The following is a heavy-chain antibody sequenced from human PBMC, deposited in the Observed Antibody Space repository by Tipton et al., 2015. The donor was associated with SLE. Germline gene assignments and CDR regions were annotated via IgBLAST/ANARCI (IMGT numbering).Heavy chain of an antibody. CDR2: VTWSSGTI. Sequence: SLRLSCAASGFTFDDYAMHWVRQAPGKGLEWVSGVTWSSGTIGYADSVKGRFTISRDNAKNSLYLQMESLRPEDTALYYCAKGAGHCSGGTCYLDAFDIWGQGTMVTVSS. CDR1: GFTFDDYA. CDR3: AKGAGHCSGGTCYLDAFDI. V-gene: IGHV3-9*01. D-gene: IGHD2-15*01. J-gene: IGHJ3*02.